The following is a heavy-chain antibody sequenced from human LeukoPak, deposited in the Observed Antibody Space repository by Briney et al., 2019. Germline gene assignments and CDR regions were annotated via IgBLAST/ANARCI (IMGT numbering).Heavy chain of an antibody. J-gene: IGHJ4*02. D-gene: IGHD6-13*01. CDR2: ISYSGST. CDR1: GXSVSSGPDY. Sequence: SETLSLTWTVSGXSVSSGPDYWSWIRQPPGKGLEWIGFISYSGSTNYNPSLKSRVTISVDTSKNLFSLKLSSVTTADTAVYYCARDNRLIPAAGTDYWGQGTLVTVSS. CDR3: ARDNRLIPAAGTDY. V-gene: IGHV4-61*01.